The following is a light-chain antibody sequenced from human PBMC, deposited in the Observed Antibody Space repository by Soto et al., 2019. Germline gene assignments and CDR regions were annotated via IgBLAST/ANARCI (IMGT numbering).Light chain of an antibody. V-gene: IGKV1-5*03. Sequence: DIQVTLSPSTLSASVGDRVTITCRASQSISGWLAWYQQKPRKAPKLLIYKASNLESGVPSRFSGSGSGTEFTLTISSLQPDDFATYYCQQYNSYSEAFGQGSNV. J-gene: IGKJ1*01. CDR2: KAS. CDR3: QQYNSYSEA. CDR1: QSISGW.